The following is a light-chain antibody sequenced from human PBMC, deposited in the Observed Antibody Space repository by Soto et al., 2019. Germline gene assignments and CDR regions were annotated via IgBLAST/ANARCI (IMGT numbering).Light chain of an antibody. V-gene: IGKV3-15*01. Sequence: EIVMTQSPATLSVSPGETATLSCRASQSLTSYLAWYQQKPDQAPRLLIYGISTRATDIPARFSGSGSGTEFTLTISSLQSEDVAVYYCQQYNNWPLTFGGGTKVEIK. J-gene: IGKJ4*01. CDR3: QQYNNWPLT. CDR2: GIS. CDR1: QSLTSY.